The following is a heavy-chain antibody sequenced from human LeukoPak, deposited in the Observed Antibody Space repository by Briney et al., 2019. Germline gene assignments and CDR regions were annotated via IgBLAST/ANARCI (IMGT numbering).Heavy chain of an antibody. J-gene: IGHJ4*02. V-gene: IGHV4-4*07. D-gene: IGHD3-10*01. CDR2: IYTSGST. CDR1: GGSISSYS. CDR3: TRQKTYYGSGTSFDY. Sequence: SVTLSLTCTVSGGSISSYSWSWIRQPAGKGLEWIGRIYTSGSTQYIPSLTSRVTMSVDTSKNEFSLKLSSVTAADTAIYYCTRQKTYYGSGTSFDYWGQGTLVTVSS.